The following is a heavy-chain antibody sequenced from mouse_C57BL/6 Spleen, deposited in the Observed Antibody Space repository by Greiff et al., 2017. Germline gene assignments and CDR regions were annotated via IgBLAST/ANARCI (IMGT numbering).Heavy chain of an antibody. CDR1: GYTFTGYW. V-gene: IGHV1-9*01. J-gene: IGHJ4*01. CDR2: IYPGSGST. CDR3: ARLLRNAMDY. D-gene: IGHD1-1*01. Sequence: QVQLQQSGAELMKPGASVKLSCKATGYTFTGYWIEWVKQRPGHGLEWIGEIYPGSGSTNYNEKFKSKATLTVDTSSSTAYMQLSSLTSEDSAVYYCARLLRNAMDYWGQGTSVTVSS.